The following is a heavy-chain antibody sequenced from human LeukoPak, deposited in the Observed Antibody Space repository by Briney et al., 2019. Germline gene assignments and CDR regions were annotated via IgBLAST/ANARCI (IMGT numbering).Heavy chain of an antibody. V-gene: IGHV4-34*01. D-gene: IGHD4-11*01. CDR1: GGSFSGYY. CDR2: INHSGST. J-gene: IGHJ4*02. CDR3: ARQDYSNYGGAFDY. Sequence: SETLSLTFAVYGGSFSGYYWSWIRQPPGKGLEWIGEINHSGSTNYNPSLKSRVTISVDTSKNQFSLKLSSVTAADTAVYYCARQDYSNYGGAFDYWGQGTLVTVSS.